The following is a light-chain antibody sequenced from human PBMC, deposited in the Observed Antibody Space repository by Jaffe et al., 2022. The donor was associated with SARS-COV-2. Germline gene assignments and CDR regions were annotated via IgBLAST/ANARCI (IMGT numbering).Light chain of an antibody. Sequence: QSVLTQPPSASATPGQRVTISCSGSTSNIGSNYVYWYQQLPGAAPKLLIYRTNQRPSGVPDRFSGSKSGTSASLAISGLRSEDEADYYCAAWDDSLSGHWVFGGRTKLTVL. CDR3: AAWDDSLSGHWV. CDR1: TSNIGSNY. J-gene: IGLJ3*02. CDR2: RTN. V-gene: IGLV1-47*01.